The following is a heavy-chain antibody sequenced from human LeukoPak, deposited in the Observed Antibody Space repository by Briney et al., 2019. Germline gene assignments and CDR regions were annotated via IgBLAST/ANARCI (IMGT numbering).Heavy chain of an antibody. CDR1: GFTFSDYY. Sequence: GGSLRLSCAASGFTFSDYYMSWIRQAPGKGLVWVSYISSSGSTIYYADSVKGRFTISRDNAKNSPYLQMNSLRAEDTAVYYCARESRYCSSTSCYMWYYMDVWGKGTTVTVSS. D-gene: IGHD2-2*02. CDR2: ISSSGSTI. V-gene: IGHV3-11*01. J-gene: IGHJ6*03. CDR3: ARESRYCSSTSCYMWYYMDV.